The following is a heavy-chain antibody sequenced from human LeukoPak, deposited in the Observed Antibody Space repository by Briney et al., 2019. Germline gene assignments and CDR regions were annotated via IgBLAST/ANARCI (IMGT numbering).Heavy chain of an antibody. D-gene: IGHD2-8*02. CDR2: INHSGST. CDR3: ARLRPPRGVNPGYYYYYGMDV. V-gene: IGHV4-34*01. CDR1: GGSFSGHH. Sequence: SETLSLTCVVYGGSFSGHHWTWIRQPPGKGLEGIVEINHSGSTNYNPSPKSRVTISVDTSKNQFSLTMRSVTAADTAVYYCARLRPPRGVNPGYYYYYGMDVWGQGTTVTVSS. J-gene: IGHJ6*02.